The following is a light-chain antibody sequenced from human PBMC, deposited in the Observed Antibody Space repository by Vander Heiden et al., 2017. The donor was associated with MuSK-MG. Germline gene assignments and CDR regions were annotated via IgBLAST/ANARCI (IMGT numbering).Light chain of an antibody. CDR2: TAP. Sequence: DIQITKAPSSLSASVGDRVTITCRASQSISSYLNWYQQKPGKAPKLLISTAPNLQSGVPLTFSGCASSTDFPLTFSSLQPQDFATYYCQQSYSTPLTFGGGTVVDI. CDR3: QQSYSTPLT. V-gene: IGKV1-39*01. J-gene: IGKJ4*01. CDR1: QSISSY.